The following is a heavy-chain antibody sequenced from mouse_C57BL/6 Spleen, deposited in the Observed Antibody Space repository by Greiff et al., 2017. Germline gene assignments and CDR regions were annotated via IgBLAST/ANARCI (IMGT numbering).Heavy chain of an antibody. J-gene: IGHJ3*01. CDR2: IDPETGGT. D-gene: IGHD2-1*01. CDR1: GYTFTDYE. CDR3: TRWDGNYEAY. V-gene: IGHV1-15*01. Sequence: QVQLPQSGAELVRPGASVTLSCKASGYTFTDYEMHWVKQTPVHGLEWIGAIDPETGGTAYNQKFKGKAILTADKSSSTAYMELRSLTSEDSAVYYCTRWDGNYEAYWGQGTLVTVSA.